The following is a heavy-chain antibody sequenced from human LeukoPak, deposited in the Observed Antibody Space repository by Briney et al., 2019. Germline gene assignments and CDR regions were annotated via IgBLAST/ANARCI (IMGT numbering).Heavy chain of an antibody. CDR1: GGSFSGYY. Sequence: SETLSLTCAVYGGSFSGYYWSWIRQPPGKGLEWIGEINHSGSTNYNPSLKSRVTISVDTSKNQFSLKLSSVTAADTAVYYCAMIVPDNWFDPWGQGTLVTVSS. V-gene: IGHV4-34*01. CDR3: AMIVPDNWFDP. J-gene: IGHJ5*02. D-gene: IGHD3-22*01. CDR2: INHSGST.